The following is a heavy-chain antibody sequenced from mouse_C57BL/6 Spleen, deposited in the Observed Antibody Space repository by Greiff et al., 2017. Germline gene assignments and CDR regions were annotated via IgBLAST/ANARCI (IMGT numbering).Heavy chain of an antibody. J-gene: IGHJ3*01. V-gene: IGHV5-4*03. Sequence: DVKLVESGGGLVKPGGSLKLSCAASGFTFSSYAMSWVRQTPEKRLEWVATISDGGSYTYYPDNVKGRFTISRDNAKNNLYLQMSHLKSEDTAMYYCARLTGPFAYWGQGTLVTVSA. D-gene: IGHD4-1*01. CDR3: ARLTGPFAY. CDR2: ISDGGSYT. CDR1: GFTFSSYA.